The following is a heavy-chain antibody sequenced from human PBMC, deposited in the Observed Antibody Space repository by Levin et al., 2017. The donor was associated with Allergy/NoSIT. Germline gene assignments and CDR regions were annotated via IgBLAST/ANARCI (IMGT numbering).Heavy chain of an antibody. V-gene: IGHV3-21*01. CDR1: GFTFSSYS. J-gene: IGHJ5*02. CDR3: ARFRGSSWYYNWFDP. D-gene: IGHD6-13*01. CDR2: ISSSSTYI. Sequence: GESLKISCAASGFTFSSYSMNWVRQAPGKGLEWVSSISSSSTYIYYADSVKGRFTISRDNAKSSLYLQMNSLRAEDTAVYYCARFRGSSWYYNWFDPWGQGTLVTVSS.